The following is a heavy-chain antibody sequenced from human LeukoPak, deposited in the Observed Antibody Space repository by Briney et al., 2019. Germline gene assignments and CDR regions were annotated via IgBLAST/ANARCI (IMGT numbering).Heavy chain of an antibody. CDR3: ARGPPRGKYYYMDV. D-gene: IGHD1-1*01. Sequence: GGSLRLSCAASGFTLSSFDMHWVRQPTGQGLEWVSTIGTASDTYYPGSVEGRFTLSRDNAKNSLYLQTNSLTAGDTAVYYCARGPPRGKYYYMDVWGKGTTVTVSS. CDR2: IGTASDT. CDR1: GFTLSSFD. J-gene: IGHJ6*03. V-gene: IGHV3-13*01.